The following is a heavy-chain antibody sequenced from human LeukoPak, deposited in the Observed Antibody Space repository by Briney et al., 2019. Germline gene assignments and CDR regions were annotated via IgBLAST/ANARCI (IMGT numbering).Heavy chain of an antibody. CDR1: GGSISTYY. Sequence: SETLSLTCTVSGGSISTYYWSWIRLPPGKGMEWVGYIYYTGSTNYNPSLTSRVTISVDTSKNQFSLNLSSVTAAETAVYYCARMDLYSSDTFDIWGQGTMITVSS. CDR3: ARMDLYSSDTFDI. J-gene: IGHJ3*02. V-gene: IGHV4-59*01. CDR2: IYYTGST. D-gene: IGHD5-12*01.